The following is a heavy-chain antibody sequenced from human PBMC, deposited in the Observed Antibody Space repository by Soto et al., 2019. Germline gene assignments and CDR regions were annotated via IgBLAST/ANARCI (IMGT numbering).Heavy chain of an antibody. V-gene: IGHV3-7*03. CDR3: ARDFSLDY. J-gene: IGHJ4*02. CDR1: GFNFSIYW. CDR2: IKEDGSEK. Sequence: EVHLVESGGGLVQPGGSLRLSCAASGFNFSIYWMTWVRQAPGKGLEWVANIKEDGSEKYYVDSVKGRFAISRDNAKNSVYLQMNSLRAEDTAVYYCARDFSLDYWGQGTLVSVSS.